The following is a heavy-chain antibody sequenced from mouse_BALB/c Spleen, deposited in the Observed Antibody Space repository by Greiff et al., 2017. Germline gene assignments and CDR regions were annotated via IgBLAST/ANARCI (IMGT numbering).Heavy chain of an antibody. V-gene: IGHV3-8*02. CDR2: ISYSGST. Sequence: EVKVIESGPSLVKPSQTLSLTCSVTGDSITSGYWNWIRKFPGNKLEYMGYISYSGSTYYNPSLKSRISITRDTSKNQYYLQLNSVTTEDTATYYCARWRDYYGSSLYYFDYWGQGTTLTVSS. CDR3: ARWRDYYGSSLYYFDY. J-gene: IGHJ2*01. D-gene: IGHD1-1*01. CDR1: GDSITSGY.